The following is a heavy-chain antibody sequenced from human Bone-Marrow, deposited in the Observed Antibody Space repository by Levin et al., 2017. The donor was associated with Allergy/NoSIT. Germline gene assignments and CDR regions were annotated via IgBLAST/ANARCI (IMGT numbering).Heavy chain of an antibody. Sequence: SCAASGFSVSSNSMTWVRHIPGKGLEWVSTKDIIGTTYYADSVRGRFTIARDTSTNMVFLQMNNLRPEDTAVYYCAKSPASRNWFFDLWGRGTLVTVSS. J-gene: IGHJ2*01. V-gene: IGHV3-53*01. CDR3: AKSPASRNWFFDL. CDR2: KDIIGTT. D-gene: IGHD2-2*01. CDR1: GFSVSSNS.